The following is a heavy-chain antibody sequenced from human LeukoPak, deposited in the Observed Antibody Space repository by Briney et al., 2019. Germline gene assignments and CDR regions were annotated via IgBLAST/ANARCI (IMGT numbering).Heavy chain of an antibody. V-gene: IGHV3-53*01. CDR2: IYSGGST. J-gene: IGHJ5*02. CDR1: GFAFNSYE. D-gene: IGHD6-19*01. CDR3: ARAWGRWLAIDP. Sequence: PGGSLRVSCAASGFAFNSYEMNFVRQAPGKGLEWVSIIYSGGSTSYADSVKGRFTISRDNSNNTLYLQMNGLRTEDTAMYYCARAWGRWLAIDPWGQGTLVTVSS.